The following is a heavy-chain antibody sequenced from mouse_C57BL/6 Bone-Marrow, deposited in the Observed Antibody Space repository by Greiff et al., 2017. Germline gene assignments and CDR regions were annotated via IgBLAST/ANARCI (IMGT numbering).Heavy chain of an antibody. J-gene: IGHJ2*01. CDR1: GYSITSGYY. CDR3: ARRMMVTGYFDY. CDR2: ISYDGSN. V-gene: IGHV3-6*01. Sequence: VQLQQSGPGLVKPSQSLSLTCSVTGYSITSGYYWNWIRQFPGNKLEWMGYISYDGSNNYNPSLKNRISITRDTSKNQFFLKLNSVTTEDTATYYCARRMMVTGYFDYWGQGTTLTVSS. D-gene: IGHD2-3*01.